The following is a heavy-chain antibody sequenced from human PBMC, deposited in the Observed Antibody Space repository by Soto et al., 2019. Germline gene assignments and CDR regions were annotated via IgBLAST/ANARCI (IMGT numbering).Heavy chain of an antibody. D-gene: IGHD6-19*01. CDR2: ISGSGGST. V-gene: IGHV3-23*01. CDR1: GFTFSSYA. J-gene: IGHJ4*02. CDR3: AKERSRSGYFDY. Sequence: EVQLLESGGGLVQPGGSLRLSCAASGFTFSSYAMSWVRQAPGKGLEWVSAISGSGGSTYYGDSVKGRFTISRDNSENALYLEMNSLRAEDTAVYHCAKERSRSGYFDYWGQGALVTVSS.